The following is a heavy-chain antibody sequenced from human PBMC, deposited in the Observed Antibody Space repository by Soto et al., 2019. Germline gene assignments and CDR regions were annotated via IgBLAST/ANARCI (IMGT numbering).Heavy chain of an antibody. J-gene: IGHJ6*02. CDR2: TYYRSKWYN. CDR1: GDSVSSNSAA. D-gene: IGHD6-19*01. V-gene: IGHV6-1*01. Sequence: PSQTLSLTCAISGDSVSSNSAAWNWIRQSPSRGLEWLGRTYYRSKWYNDYAVSVKSRITINPDTSKNQFSLQLNSVTPEDTAVYYCARDWLQIAVAGTYYYYGMDVWGQGTTVTVSS. CDR3: ARDWLQIAVAGTYYYYGMDV.